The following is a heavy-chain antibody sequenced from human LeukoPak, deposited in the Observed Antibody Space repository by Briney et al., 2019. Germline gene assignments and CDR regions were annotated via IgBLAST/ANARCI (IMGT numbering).Heavy chain of an antibody. CDR2: IYYSGST. J-gene: IGHJ4*02. CDR1: GGSISSYY. Sequence: ASETLSLTCTGSGGSISSYYWSWIRQPPGKGLEWIGYIYYSGSTNYNPSLKSRVTISVDTSKNQFSLKLSSVTAADTAVYYCARQLWNYFDYWGQGTLVTVSS. V-gene: IGHV4-59*08. D-gene: IGHD5-18*01. CDR3: ARQLWNYFDY.